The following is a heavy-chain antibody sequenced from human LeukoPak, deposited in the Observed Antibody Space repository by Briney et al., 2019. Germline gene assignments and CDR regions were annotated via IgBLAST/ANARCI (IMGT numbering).Heavy chain of an antibody. CDR2: INPNSGGT. J-gene: IGHJ4*02. CDR1: GYTFTGYY. CDR3: ARGSSGWFSYFDY. V-gene: IGHV1-2*06. Sequence: ASVKVSCKASGYTFTGYYMHWVRQAPGQGLEWMGRINPNSGGTNYAQKFQGRVTMTRDTSISTAYMELSSLRAEDTAVYYCARGSSGWFSYFDYWGQGTLVTVSS. D-gene: IGHD6-19*01.